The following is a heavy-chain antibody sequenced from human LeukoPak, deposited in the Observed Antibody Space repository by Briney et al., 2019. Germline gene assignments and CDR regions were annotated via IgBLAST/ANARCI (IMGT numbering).Heavy chain of an antibody. V-gene: IGHV3-23*01. Sequence: GGSLRLSCAASGFTFNTYAMSWVRQAPGKGLEWVSGISGGGGTTYYADSVKGRFTISRDNSKNTLYLQMNSLRAEDTAEYYCARNSPNYYWGQGTLVTVSS. CDR3: ARNSPNYY. J-gene: IGHJ4*02. D-gene: IGHD1/OR15-1a*01. CDR1: GFTFNTYA. CDR2: ISGGGGTT.